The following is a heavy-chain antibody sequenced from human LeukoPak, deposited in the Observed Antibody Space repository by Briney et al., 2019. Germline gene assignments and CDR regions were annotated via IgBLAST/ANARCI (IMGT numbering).Heavy chain of an antibody. CDR3: AKGPNDSSNYLFDY. V-gene: IGHV3-23*01. CDR1: GFTFSSHA. J-gene: IGHJ4*02. CDR2: IIGSGVDT. Sequence: GGSLRLSCAASGFTFSSHAMSWVRQAPGKGLEWVSLIIGSGVDTYYADSVKGQFTISRDNSKNTLYVQMNSLGGEDTAAYYCAKGPNDSSNYLFDYWGQGTLVTVSS. D-gene: IGHD4-11*01.